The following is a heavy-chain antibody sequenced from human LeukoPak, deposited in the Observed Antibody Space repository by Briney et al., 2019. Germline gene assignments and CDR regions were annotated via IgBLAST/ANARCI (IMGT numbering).Heavy chain of an antibody. CDR3: ATLNGPLFEY. Sequence: GGSLRLSCAASGFSFSSYLMSWVRQAPGKGLEWVATIKQDGSEKYYVDSVKGRFTISRDNAKNSLYLQMSSLRAEDTAVYYCATLNGPLFEYWGQGTLVTVSS. D-gene: IGHD2-8*01. CDR1: GFSFSSYL. CDR2: IKQDGSEK. J-gene: IGHJ4*02. V-gene: IGHV3-7*01.